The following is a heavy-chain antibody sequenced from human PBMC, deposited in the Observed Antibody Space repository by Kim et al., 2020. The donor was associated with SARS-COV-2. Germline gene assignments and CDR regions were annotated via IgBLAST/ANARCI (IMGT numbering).Heavy chain of an antibody. CDR1: GYTFTSYG. D-gene: IGHD2-15*01. CDR3: ARIYVVSHRIFCSGGSCYPLDY. CDR2: ISAYNGNT. V-gene: IGHV1-18*01. J-gene: IGHJ4*02. Sequence: ASVKVSCKASGYTFTSYGISWVRQAPGQGLEWMGWISAYNGNTNYAQKLQGRVTMTTDTSTSTAYMELRSLRSDDTAVYYCARIYVVSHRIFCSGGSCYPLDYWGQGTLVTVSS.